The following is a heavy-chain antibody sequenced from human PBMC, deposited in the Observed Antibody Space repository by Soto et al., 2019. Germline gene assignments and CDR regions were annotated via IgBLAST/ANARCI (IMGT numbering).Heavy chain of an antibody. V-gene: IGHV1-2*04. J-gene: IGHJ6*02. D-gene: IGHD2-8*01. Sequence: QVQLVQSGAEVKKPGASVRVSCKASGYSFTDYHIHWVRQAPGKGLEWLGRINPKSGGTSTAQKFQGWVTITRDRSISTVYMELTRLRSDDTAVYFCARGHSTDCSNGVCSFYYNHEMDVWGQGTTVTVSS. CDR2: INPKSGGT. CDR3: ARGHSTDCSNGVCSFYYNHEMDV. CDR1: GYSFTDYH.